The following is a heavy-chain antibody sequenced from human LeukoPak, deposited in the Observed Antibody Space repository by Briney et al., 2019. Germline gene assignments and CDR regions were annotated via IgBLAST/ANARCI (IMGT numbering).Heavy chain of an antibody. D-gene: IGHD5-12*01. CDR3: AMTDRYAGRPFDY. J-gene: IGHJ4*02. CDR1: GYILTEVA. Sequence: ASVKVSCKVSGYILTEVAINWVQQAPGKGLEWIGGFDPEYDEDGETLFAQKFQGRVTMTEDASTDTAYMVLSSLRSEDTAVYYCAMTDRYAGRPFDYWGQGTLVTVSS. V-gene: IGHV1-24*01. CDR2: FDPEYDEDGET.